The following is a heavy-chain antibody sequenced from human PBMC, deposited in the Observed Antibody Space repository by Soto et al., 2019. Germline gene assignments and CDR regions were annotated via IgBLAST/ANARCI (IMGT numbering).Heavy chain of an antibody. J-gene: IGHJ4*02. D-gene: IGHD5-12*01. V-gene: IGHV4-31*03. CDR2: IYYSGST. Sequence: QVQLQESGPGLVKPSQTLSLTCTGSGGSISSGGYYWSWIRQHPGKGLEWIGYIYYSGSTYYNPSLKSRVTISVDTSKNQFSLKLSSVTAADTAVYYCARGYSGYGVIDYWGQGTLVTVSS. CDR1: GGSISSGGYY. CDR3: ARGYSGYGVIDY.